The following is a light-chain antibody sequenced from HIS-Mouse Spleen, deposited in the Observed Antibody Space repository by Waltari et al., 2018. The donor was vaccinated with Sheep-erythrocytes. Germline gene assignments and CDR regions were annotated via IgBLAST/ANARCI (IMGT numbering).Light chain of an antibody. CDR3: CSYAGSYNHV. V-gene: IGLV2-11*01. Sequence: QSALTQPRSVSGSPGQSVTISCTGTSSDVGGYNYVSWYQQHPGKAPKLMSYDVSKRPSGLPDRFSGSKSGNTASLTISGLQAEDEADYYCCSYAGSYNHVFATGTKVTVL. CDR1: SSDVGGYNY. J-gene: IGLJ1*01. CDR2: DVS.